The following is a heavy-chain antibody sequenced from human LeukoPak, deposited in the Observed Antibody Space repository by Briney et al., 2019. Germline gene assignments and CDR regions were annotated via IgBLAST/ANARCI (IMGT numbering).Heavy chain of an antibody. Sequence: TGGSLRLSCAASGFTFSSYGMHWVRQAPGKGLEWVAVISYDGSNKYYADSVKGRFTISRDNSKNTLYLQMNSLRAEGTAVYYCAKDESRYSGYGDYWGQGTLVTVSS. J-gene: IGHJ4*02. CDR3: AKDESRYSGYGDY. D-gene: IGHD5-12*01. V-gene: IGHV3-30*18. CDR1: GFTFSSYG. CDR2: ISYDGSNK.